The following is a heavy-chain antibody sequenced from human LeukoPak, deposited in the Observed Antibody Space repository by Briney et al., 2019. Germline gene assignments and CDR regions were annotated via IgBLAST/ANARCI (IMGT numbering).Heavy chain of an antibody. V-gene: IGHV4-39*01. D-gene: IGHD6-19*01. CDR1: GDSISSSNYY. J-gene: IGHJ4*02. Sequence: PSETLSLTCTVSGDSISSSNYYWGWLRQPPGKGLEWIGSIFYSGSTYYNPSLKNRVTISVDTSKNQFSLNLSSVTAADTAVYFCGRHWRVAGIYFDYWGQGTLVTVSS. CDR3: GRHWRVAGIYFDY. CDR2: IFYSGST.